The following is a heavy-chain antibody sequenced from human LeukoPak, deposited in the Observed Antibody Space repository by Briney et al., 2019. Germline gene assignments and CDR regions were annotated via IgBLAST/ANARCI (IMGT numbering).Heavy chain of an antibody. Sequence: SETLSLTCTVSGGSISSYYWSWIRQPPGKGLEWIGYISYSGSTNFNPSLKSRVTISVDTSKNQFSLQLSSVTAADTAVYYCAREGTAGPNLNWFDPSGQGTLVTVSS. V-gene: IGHV4-59*01. CDR1: GGSISSYY. CDR2: ISYSGST. J-gene: IGHJ5*02. CDR3: AREGTAGPNLNWFDP. D-gene: IGHD1-1*01.